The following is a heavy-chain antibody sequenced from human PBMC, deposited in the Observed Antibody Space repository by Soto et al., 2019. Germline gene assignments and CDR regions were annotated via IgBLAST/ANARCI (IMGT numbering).Heavy chain of an antibody. D-gene: IGHD2-2*01. J-gene: IGHJ6*02. CDR3: AAASLLYCSSTSCSRTPYYYGMDV. CDR1: GYTFTGYY. V-gene: IGHV1-2*04. Sequence: VASVKVSCKASGYTFTGYYMHWVRQAPGQGLEWMGWINPNSGGTNYAQKFQGWVTMTRDTSISTAYMELSRLRSDDTAVYYCAAASLLYCSSTSCSRTPYYYGMDVWGQGTTVTVSS. CDR2: INPNSGGT.